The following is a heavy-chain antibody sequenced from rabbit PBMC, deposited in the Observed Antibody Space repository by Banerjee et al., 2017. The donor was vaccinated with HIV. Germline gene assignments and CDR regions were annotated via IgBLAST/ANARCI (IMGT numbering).Heavy chain of an antibody. CDR1: GFDFSSYG. CDR3: VRESSAYVYFNL. J-gene: IGHJ4*01. Sequence: QEQLVESGGGLVQPGGTLKLSCKASGFDFSSYGLSWVRQAPGKGLEWVACVGIDSGSTYYASRAKGRFPISKTSSTTVTLQMNSLTVADTATYFCVRESSAYVYFNLWGPGTLVTVS. D-gene: IGHD1-1*01. V-gene: IGHV1S45*01. CDR2: VGIDSGST.